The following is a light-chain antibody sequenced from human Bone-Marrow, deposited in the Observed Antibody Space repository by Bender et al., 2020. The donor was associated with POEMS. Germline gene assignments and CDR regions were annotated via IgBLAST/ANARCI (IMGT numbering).Light chain of an antibody. Sequence: SYELTQPPSVSVSPGQTATITCSGEKLGEEYACWYQQKPGQSPVVVIYQDTKRPSGIPERFSGSTSGNTASLTISGTQAMDEADYYCQAWDNSTAVFGGGTKLTVL. CDR2: QDT. V-gene: IGLV3-1*01. CDR1: KLGEEY. CDR3: QAWDNSTAV. J-gene: IGLJ3*02.